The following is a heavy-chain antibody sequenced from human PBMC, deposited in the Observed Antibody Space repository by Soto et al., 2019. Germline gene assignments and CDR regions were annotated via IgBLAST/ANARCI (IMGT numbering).Heavy chain of an antibody. V-gene: IGHV4-34*01. D-gene: IGHD6-13*01. J-gene: IGHJ4*02. Sequence: SETLSLTCAVYGGSFSGYYWSWIRQPPGKGLEWIGEINHSGSTNYNPSLKSRVTISVDTSKNQFSLKLSSVTAADTAVYYCARGSIAAAADDFDYWGQGTQVTVSS. CDR1: GGSFSGYY. CDR3: ARGSIAAAADDFDY. CDR2: INHSGST.